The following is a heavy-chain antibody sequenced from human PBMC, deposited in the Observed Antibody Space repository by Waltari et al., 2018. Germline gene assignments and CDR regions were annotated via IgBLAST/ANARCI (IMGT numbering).Heavy chain of an antibody. J-gene: IGHJ4*02. CDR2: VSHSGNT. CDR1: AYSINSGYN. V-gene: IGHV4-38-2*02. D-gene: IGHD4-4*01. CDR3: ARDASTAFGY. Sequence: QVQLQESGPGLVKPSETLSLTCAVSAYSINSGYNWAWIRQSPEKGLEWIGSVSHSGNTYYNPSLKSRVTISVDMSKNHFSLELSSVTAADTAVYYCARDASTAFGYWGQGTLVTVSS.